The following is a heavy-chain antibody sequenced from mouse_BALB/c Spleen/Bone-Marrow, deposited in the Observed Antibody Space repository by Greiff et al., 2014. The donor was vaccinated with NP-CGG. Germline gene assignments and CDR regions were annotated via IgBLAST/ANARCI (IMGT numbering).Heavy chain of an antibody. D-gene: IGHD2-1*01. CDR1: GYSITRDSV. V-gene: IGHV3-2*02. CDR2: ISYSGST. J-gene: IGHJ3*01. CDR3: ARRGYYGTFLFAY. Sequence: VQLQPSGTCLGKPSPSLSLTCTVSGYSITRDSVWDWIRQVSEKKMGWVAYISYSGSTTYNPSLKSRISITRDTSKNQFFLQLNSVTTEDTATYYCARRGYYGTFLFAYWGQGTLVTVSA.